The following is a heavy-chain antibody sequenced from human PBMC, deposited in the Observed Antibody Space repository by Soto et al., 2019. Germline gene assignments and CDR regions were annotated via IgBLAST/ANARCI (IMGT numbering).Heavy chain of an antibody. Sequence: QVQLQESGPGMVKPSQTLSLTCTVSGGSISSGGYYWRWIRQHPGNGLEWIGYSYYSGSTSYNPSFKSRVTNSVDTSKNQFSRKLSSVSAADTAVYYCARGVKGSGSPFDYWRQGTLVTFSS. CDR1: GGSISSGGYY. D-gene: IGHD3-10*01. J-gene: IGHJ4*02. CDR2: SYYSGST. V-gene: IGHV4-31*03. CDR3: ARGVKGSGSPFDY.